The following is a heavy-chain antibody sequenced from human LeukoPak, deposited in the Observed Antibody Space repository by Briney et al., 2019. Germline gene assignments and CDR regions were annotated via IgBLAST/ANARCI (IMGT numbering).Heavy chain of an antibody. D-gene: IGHD3-9*01. CDR1: GGSISSSSYY. J-gene: IGHJ4*02. V-gene: IGHV4-39*01. CDR2: IYYSGST. CDR3: ARHVEYYDILTGYYQLYYFDY. Sequence: SESLSLTCTVSGGSISSSSYYWGCIRQPPGKGLEWIGSIYYSGSTYYNPSLKSLVTISVDTSKNQFSQKLSSVTAADTAVYYCARHVEYYDILTGYYQLYYFDYWGQGTLVTVSS.